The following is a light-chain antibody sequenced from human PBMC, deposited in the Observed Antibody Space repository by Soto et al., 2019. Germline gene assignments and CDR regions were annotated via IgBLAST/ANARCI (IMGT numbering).Light chain of an antibody. J-gene: IGKJ1*01. CDR2: GAS. V-gene: IGKV3-20*01. Sequence: EIVLTQSPGTLSLSPGERATLSCRASQSVGDTYLAWYQQKPGQAPRLLIYGASSRATGIPDRFSGSGSGTDFTLRISRLEPEDFAVYYCQQYGSSVTFGQGTKVDIK. CDR3: QQYGSSVT. CDR1: QSVGDTY.